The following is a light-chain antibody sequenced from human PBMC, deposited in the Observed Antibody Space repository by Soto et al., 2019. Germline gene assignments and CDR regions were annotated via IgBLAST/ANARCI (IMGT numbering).Light chain of an antibody. J-gene: IGKJ1*01. Sequence: EIVMTQSPATLSVSPGERATLSCRASQSVSSNLAWYQQKPGQAPRLLIFGASTRATGIPARFSGSGSGTEFTLTISSLLSEDFAVYYCQQYNNCPTTFGQGTKVDIK. CDR2: GAS. V-gene: IGKV3-15*01. CDR3: QQYNNCPTT. CDR1: QSVSSN.